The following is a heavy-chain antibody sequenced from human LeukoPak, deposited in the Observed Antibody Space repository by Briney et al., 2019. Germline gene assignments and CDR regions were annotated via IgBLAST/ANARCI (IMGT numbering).Heavy chain of an antibody. Sequence: GASVKVSCKASGYTFTDYTMHWLRQAPGQRLDWMGWINGGSGYTKYSPEFQGRVTITRDTSASTAYMELSSLRSEDTAVYYCARDGYYDSSGYPNYWGQGTLVTVSS. J-gene: IGHJ4*02. V-gene: IGHV1-3*01. CDR3: ARDGYYDSSGYPNY. CDR1: GYTFTDYT. CDR2: INGGSGYT. D-gene: IGHD3-22*01.